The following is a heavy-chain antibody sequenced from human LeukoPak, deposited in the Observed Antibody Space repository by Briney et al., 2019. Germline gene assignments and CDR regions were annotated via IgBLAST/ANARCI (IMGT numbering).Heavy chain of an antibody. J-gene: IGHJ4*02. D-gene: IGHD3-10*01. CDR1: GFTFSSYA. CDR2: ISGSGGST. CDR3: AKVSSPLGSGSQSGDFDY. V-gene: IGHV3-23*01. Sequence: PGGSLRLSCAASGFTFSSYAMSWVRQAPGKGLEWVSVISGSGGSTYYADSVKGRFTISRDNSNNTLYLQMNSLRAEDTAVYYCAKVSSPLGSGSQSGDFDYWGQGTLVTVSS.